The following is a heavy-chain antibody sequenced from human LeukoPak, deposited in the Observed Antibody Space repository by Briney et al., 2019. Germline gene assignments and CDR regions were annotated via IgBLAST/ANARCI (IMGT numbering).Heavy chain of an antibody. J-gene: IGHJ4*02. Sequence: GASVKVSCKASGYTFTSYGISWVRQAPGQGLEWMGWISAYNGNTNYAQKLQGRVTMTTDTSTSTAYMELRSLRSDDTAVYYCARDHLRVGATGTTFDYWGQGTLVTVSS. V-gene: IGHV1-18*01. CDR1: GYTFTSYG. CDR3: ARDHLRVGATGTTFDY. CDR2: ISAYNGNT. D-gene: IGHD1-26*01.